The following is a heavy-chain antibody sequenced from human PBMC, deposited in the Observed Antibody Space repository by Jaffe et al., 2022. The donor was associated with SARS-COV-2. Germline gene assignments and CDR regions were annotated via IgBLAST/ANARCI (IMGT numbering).Heavy chain of an antibody. CDR2: IKQDGSDK. J-gene: IGHJ6*02. V-gene: IGHV3-7*01. Sequence: EVQLVESGGGLVQPGGSLRLSCAASGFTFSSYWMSWVRQAPGKGLEWVANIKQDGSDKYYVDSVKDRFTISRDNAKNSLYLQMNSLRAEDTAVYYCARDRDFWSGGGYMDVWGQGTTVTVSS. CDR1: GFTFSSYW. CDR3: ARDRDFWSGGGYMDV. D-gene: IGHD3-3*01.